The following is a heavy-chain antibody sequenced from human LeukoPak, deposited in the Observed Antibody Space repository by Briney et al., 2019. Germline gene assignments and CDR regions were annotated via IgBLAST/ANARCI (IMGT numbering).Heavy chain of an antibody. V-gene: IGHV1-46*01. J-gene: IGHJ4*02. CDR2: MNPSGGST. CDR3: ARDQSDSGSLDY. Sequence: ASVKVSCKASGYTFTSYHMHWVRQAPGQGLEWMGIMNPSGGSTRYAQKFQGRVTMTRDTSTSTVYMELSSLRSEDTAVYYCARDQSDSGSLDYWGQGTLVTVSS. D-gene: IGHD1-26*01. CDR1: GYTFTSYH.